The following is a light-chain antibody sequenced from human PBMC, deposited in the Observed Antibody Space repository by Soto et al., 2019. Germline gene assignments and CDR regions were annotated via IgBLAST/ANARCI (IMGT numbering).Light chain of an antibody. CDR1: SIDFGGYDY. CDR3: SSYAGSNYPYV. CDR2: EVT. V-gene: IGLV2-8*01. Sequence: QSVLTQPPSASGSPGQSVTISCTGTSIDFGGYDYVSWYQQHPGKAPKLLIYEVTKRPLGVPDRFSGSKSGNAASLTVSGLQAEDEADYYCSSYAGSNYPYVFGTGTKVTVL. J-gene: IGLJ1*01.